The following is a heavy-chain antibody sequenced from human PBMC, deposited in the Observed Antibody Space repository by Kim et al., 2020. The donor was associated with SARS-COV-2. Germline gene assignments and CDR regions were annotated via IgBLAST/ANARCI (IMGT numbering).Heavy chain of an antibody. V-gene: IGHV5-51*01. CDR2: IYPGDSDT. CDR1: GYSFTSYW. CDR3: ARQWCGYSSSWYDEIDCYYYYYGMDV. D-gene: IGHD6-13*01. J-gene: IGHJ6*02. Sequence: GESLKISCKGSGYSFTSYWIGWVRQMPGKGLEWMGIIYPGDSDTRYSPSFQGQVTISADKSISTAYLQWSSLKASDTAMYYCARQWCGYSSSWYDEIDCYYYYYGMDVWGQGTTVTVSS.